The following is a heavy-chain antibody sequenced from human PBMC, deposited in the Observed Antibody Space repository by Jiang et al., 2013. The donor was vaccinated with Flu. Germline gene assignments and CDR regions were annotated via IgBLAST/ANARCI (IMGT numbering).Heavy chain of an antibody. CDR1: GFSLTTSGVG. J-gene: IGHJ5*02. D-gene: IGHD6-13*01. V-gene: IGHV2-5*02. CDR2: IYWDDDK. Sequence: KPTQTLTLTCTVSGFSLTTSGVGVGWIHQPPGKALEWLALIYWDDDKRYSPSLKTRLTITKDTSKNQVVLTMTNMDPLDTATYYCARSSRRQYSTSSNWFDPWGQGTLVTVSS. CDR3: ARSSRRQYSTSSNWFDP.